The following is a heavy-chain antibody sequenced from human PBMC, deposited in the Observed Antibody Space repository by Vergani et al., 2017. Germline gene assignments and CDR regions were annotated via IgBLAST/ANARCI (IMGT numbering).Heavy chain of an antibody. Sequence: EVQLVESGGGLVQPGRSLRLSCAASGFTFDDYAMHWVRQAPGKGLEWVSGISWNSGSIGYADSVKGRFTISRDNAKNSLYRQMNSLRAEDTALYYCAKTKGDYYCYMYGWGEGTTVTVSS. J-gene: IGHJ6*03. CDR3: AKTKGDYYCYMYG. CDR2: ISWNSGSI. V-gene: IGHV3-9*01. CDR1: GFTFDDYA.